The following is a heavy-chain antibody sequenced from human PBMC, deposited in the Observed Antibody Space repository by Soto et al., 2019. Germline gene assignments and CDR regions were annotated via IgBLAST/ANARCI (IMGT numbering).Heavy chain of an antibody. CDR2: IWYDGSNK. J-gene: IGHJ4*02. V-gene: IGHV3-33*01. CDR1: GFTFSSYG. D-gene: IGHD1-1*01. CDR3: ARDPELSGLISFDY. Sequence: VGSLRLSCAASGFTFSSYGMHWVRQAPGKGLEWVAVIWYDGSNKYYADSVKGRFTISRDNSKNTLYLQMNSLRAEDTAVYYCARDPELSGLISFDYWGQGTLVTVSS.